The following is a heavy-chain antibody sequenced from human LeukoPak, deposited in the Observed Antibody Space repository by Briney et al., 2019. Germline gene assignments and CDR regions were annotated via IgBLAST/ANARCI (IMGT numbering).Heavy chain of an antibody. CDR1: GYTFTSYH. D-gene: IGHD3-10*01. CDR3: ARDTGVSSYYCDY. V-gene: IGHV1-46*01. J-gene: IGHJ4*02. CDR2: INPSGGGT. Sequence: ASVKVSCKASGYTFTSYHIHWVRQAPGQGLEWMGIINPSGGGTSYARKFQGRVTMTRDTSTSTVYMELSSLKSEDTAVYYCARDTGVSSYYCDYWGQGTLVTVFS.